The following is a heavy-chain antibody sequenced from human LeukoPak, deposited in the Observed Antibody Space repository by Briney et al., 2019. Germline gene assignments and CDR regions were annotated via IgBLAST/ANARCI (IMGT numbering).Heavy chain of an antibody. D-gene: IGHD2-2*03. CDR1: GYTFTGYY. V-gene: IGHV1-2*02. CDR2: INPNSGGT. Sequence: ASVKVSCKASGYTFTGYYMHWVRQAPGQGLEWMGWINPNSGGTNYAQKFQGRVTMTRDTSISTAYMELSGLRSDDTAVYYCARELCGYCSSTSAPDYYGMDVWGQGTTVTVSS. J-gene: IGHJ6*02. CDR3: ARELCGYCSSTSAPDYYGMDV.